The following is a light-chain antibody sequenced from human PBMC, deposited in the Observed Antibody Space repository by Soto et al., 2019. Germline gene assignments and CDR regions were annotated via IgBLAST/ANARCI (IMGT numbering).Light chain of an antibody. CDR2: AAS. CDR1: QSISSY. Sequence: DIQMTQSPSSLSASVGDRVTITCRASQSISSYLNWYQQKPGKAPKLLIYAASSVQSGVPSRFSGSGCGTDITMTISSLKPQDFASEYCQRSYSTITFGGGNQVEIK. J-gene: IGKJ4*01. V-gene: IGKV1-39*01. CDR3: QRSYSTIT.